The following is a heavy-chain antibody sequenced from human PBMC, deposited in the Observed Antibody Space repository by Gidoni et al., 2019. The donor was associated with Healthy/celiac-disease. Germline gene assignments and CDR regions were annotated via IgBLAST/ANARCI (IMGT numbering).Heavy chain of an antibody. J-gene: IGHJ4*02. D-gene: IGHD6-6*01. CDR1: GFTSSSYG. CDR3: ARGGGPARSGIDY. Sequence: QVQLVASGGGVVQPGRSLRLSCAASGFTSSSYGMHWVRQSPGKGLEWVAVIWYDGSNKYYADSVKGRFTISRDNSKNTLYLQMNSLRAEDTAVYYCARGGGPARSGIDYWGQGTLVTVSS. CDR2: IWYDGSNK. V-gene: IGHV3-33*01.